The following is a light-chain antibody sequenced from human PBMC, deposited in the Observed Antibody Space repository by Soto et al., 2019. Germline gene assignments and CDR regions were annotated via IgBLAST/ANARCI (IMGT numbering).Light chain of an antibody. J-gene: IGLJ2*01. V-gene: IGLV1-51*01. CDR2: DSN. Sequence: QSVLTQPPSVSAAPGQKVTISCSGSSFNIGNNYVSWFQQLPGTAPKLLIYDSNKRPSGIPDRFYGSKSGTSATLDITGLQTGDEADYYCATWDSSLTGEVFGGGTKLTVL. CDR3: ATWDSSLTGEV. CDR1: SFNIGNNY.